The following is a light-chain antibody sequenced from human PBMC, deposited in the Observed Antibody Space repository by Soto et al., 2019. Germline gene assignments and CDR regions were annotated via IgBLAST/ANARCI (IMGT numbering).Light chain of an antibody. Sequence: DIQMTQSPFSVSASVGDRVTITCRASQDITYWLAWYQQTPGKVPKVLIYDASSLQGGVPSRFSGSGSGTDFTLTISSLQPEDSATYYCQQAHSFPLTFGGGTKVEIK. V-gene: IGKV1D-12*01. J-gene: IGKJ4*01. CDR2: DAS. CDR1: QDITYW. CDR3: QQAHSFPLT.